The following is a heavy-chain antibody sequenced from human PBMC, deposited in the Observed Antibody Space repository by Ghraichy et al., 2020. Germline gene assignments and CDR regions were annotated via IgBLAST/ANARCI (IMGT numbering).Heavy chain of an antibody. Sequence: LSLTCAASGFSFGGYSMNWVRQAPGKGLEWLSYISSVSDATRYADSVKGRFTISRDNAKNSLYLQMNSLSAEDTAVYYCARDRTEPNFDYWGQGTLVSISS. CDR1: GFSFGGYS. V-gene: IGHV3-48*01. CDR3: ARDRTEPNFDY. D-gene: IGHD1-14*01. J-gene: IGHJ4*02. CDR2: ISSVSDAT.